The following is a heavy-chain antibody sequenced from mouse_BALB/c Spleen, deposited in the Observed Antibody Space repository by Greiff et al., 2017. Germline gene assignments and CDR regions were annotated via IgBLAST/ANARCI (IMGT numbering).Heavy chain of an antibody. V-gene: IGHV1-77*01. CDR1: GYTFTDYV. D-gene: IGHD1-2*01. CDR2: IYPGSGST. CDR3: ARQFITTATRFAY. Sequence: VKLMESGPELVKPGASVKMSCKASGYTFTDYVISWVKQRTGQGLEWIGEIYPGSGSTYYNEKFKGKATLTADKSSNTAYMQLSSLTSEDSAVYFCARQFITTATRFAYWGQGTLVTVSA. J-gene: IGHJ3*01.